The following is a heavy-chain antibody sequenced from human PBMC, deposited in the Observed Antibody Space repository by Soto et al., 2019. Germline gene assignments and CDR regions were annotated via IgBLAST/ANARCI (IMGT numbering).Heavy chain of an antibody. Sequence: XESLKVSWKCSGYSFTSYWISLVLQMPGKGLEWMGRIDPSDSYTNYSPSFQGHVTISADKSISTAYLQWSSLKASDTAMYYCARLSGSGSKTLNYYYYYGMDVWGQGTTVTVSS. CDR2: IDPSDSYT. D-gene: IGHD3-10*01. CDR1: GYSFTSYW. V-gene: IGHV5-10-1*01. J-gene: IGHJ6*02. CDR3: ARLSGSGSKTLNYYYYYGMDV.